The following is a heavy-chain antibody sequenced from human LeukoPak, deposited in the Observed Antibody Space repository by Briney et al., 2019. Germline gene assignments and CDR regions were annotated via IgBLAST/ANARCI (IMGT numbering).Heavy chain of an antibody. CDR3: ARLPRIAAAGTLGYYYYGMDV. J-gene: IGHJ6*02. D-gene: IGHD6-13*01. CDR1: GGSISSYY. Sequence: SETLSLTCTVSGGSISSYYWSWIRQPPGKGLEWIGYIYYSGSTNYNPSLKSRVTISVDTFKNQFSLKLSSVTAADTAVYYCARLPRIAAAGTLGYYYYGMDVWGQGTTVTVSS. V-gene: IGHV4-59*01. CDR2: IYYSGST.